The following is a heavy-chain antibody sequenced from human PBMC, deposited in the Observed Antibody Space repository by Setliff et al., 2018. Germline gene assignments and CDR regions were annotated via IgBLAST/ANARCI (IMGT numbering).Heavy chain of an antibody. V-gene: IGHV3-20*04. J-gene: IGHJ3*02. CDR2: INWNGGST. CDR1: GFTFDDYG. CDR3: ARDGDRAAARGGAFDI. D-gene: IGHD6-13*01. Sequence: GGSLRLSCAASGFTFDDYGMSWVRQAPGKGLEWVSGINWNGGSTGYADSVKGRFTISRDNAKNSLYLQMNSLRAEDTALYYCARDGDRAAARGGAFDIWGQGTMVTVSS.